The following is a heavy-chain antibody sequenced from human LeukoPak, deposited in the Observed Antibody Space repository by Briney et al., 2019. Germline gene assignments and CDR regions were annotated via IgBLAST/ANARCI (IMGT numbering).Heavy chain of an antibody. Sequence: SETLSLTCAGYGVSFSGYYWSWVRQPPGKGLEWVGEINHSGSTNYNPSLKSRVTISEDTSKNQFSLKLSSVTAADTAVYYCARYYYDSSGYFHFDYWGQGTLVTVSS. J-gene: IGHJ4*02. CDR3: ARYYYDSSGYFHFDY. CDR2: INHSGST. V-gene: IGHV4-34*01. CDR1: GVSFSGYY. D-gene: IGHD3-22*01.